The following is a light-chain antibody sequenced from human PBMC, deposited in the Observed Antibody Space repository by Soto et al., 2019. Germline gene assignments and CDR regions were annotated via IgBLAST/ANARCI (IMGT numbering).Light chain of an antibody. CDR3: QQGYSSPAT. Sequence: DIQMTQSPSVLSASVGDRVTITCRASQSIGKHLNWYQQKPGKAPKFLIYGASTLQSGVPSRFTGSGSGTDFTLTVNSLQAEDFATYYCQQGYSSPATFGQGTRLDTK. CDR1: QSIGKH. CDR2: GAS. V-gene: IGKV1-39*01. J-gene: IGKJ5*01.